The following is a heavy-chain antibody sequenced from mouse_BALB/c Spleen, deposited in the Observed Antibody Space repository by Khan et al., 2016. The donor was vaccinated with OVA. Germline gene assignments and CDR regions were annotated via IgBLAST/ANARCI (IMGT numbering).Heavy chain of an antibody. CDR2: FSSGGSFT. Sequence: EVELVESGGDLVKPGGSLKLSCAASGFIFSSYGMSWVRQPPARRLEWVATFSSGGSFTYYSDSVKGRFPISRDNAKNTFFLKLSSLRSEDTAMLYCTKFITSTTGDYYAMDYWGQGTSVTVSS. D-gene: IGHD1-2*01. CDR3: TKFITSTTGDYYAMDY. J-gene: IGHJ4*01. V-gene: IGHV5-6*01. CDR1: GFIFSSYG.